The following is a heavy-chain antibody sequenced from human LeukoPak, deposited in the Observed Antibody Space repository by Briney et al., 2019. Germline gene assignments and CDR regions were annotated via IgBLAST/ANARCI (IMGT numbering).Heavy chain of an antibody. CDR3: VRQNLLVATSNPTFDY. CDR2: IYNSVRT. CDR1: GGSVSSGSYY. Sequence: PSETLSLTCIVSGGSVSSGSYYWSWIRQPPGKGLEWIGYIYNSVRTNYNPSLKSRVTISVDTSKNQFSLKVSSVTAADTAVYYCVRQNLLVATSNPTFDYWGQGTLVTVSS. V-gene: IGHV4-61*01. J-gene: IGHJ4*02. D-gene: IGHD5-12*01.